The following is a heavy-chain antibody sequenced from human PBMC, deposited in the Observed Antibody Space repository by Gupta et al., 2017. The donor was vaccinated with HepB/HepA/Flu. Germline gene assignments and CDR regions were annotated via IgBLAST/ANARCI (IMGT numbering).Heavy chain of an antibody. D-gene: IGHD6-19*01. Sequence: QVQLVQSGAEVAKPGASVKVSCKASGYTGHRFSSYGISWVRQAPGQGLEWMGWISLNNGNTKYAEKVQGRVTMTTDTSTNTVYMELRSLRGDDTAVYYCARDHLGSDWYAGGFDYWGQGTLVTVSS. J-gene: IGHJ4*02. V-gene: IGHV1-18*01. CDR1: GYTGHRFSSYG. CDR2: ISLNNGNT. CDR3: ARDHLGSDWYAGGFDY.